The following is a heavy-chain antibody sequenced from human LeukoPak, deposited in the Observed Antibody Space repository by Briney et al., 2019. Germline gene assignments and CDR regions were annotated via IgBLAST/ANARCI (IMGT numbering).Heavy chain of an antibody. J-gene: IGHJ4*02. Sequence: SETLSLTCTVSGGSISNNYWSWIRQPPGQGLEFIGYIYYTGSTSYNPSLRSRVTISVDTSKNQFSLKLISVTAADTAVYYCAGGRRWAAAEIVYWGQGTLVTVSS. CDR3: AGGRRWAAAEIVY. CDR2: IYYTGST. D-gene: IGHD6-13*01. CDR1: GGSISNNY. V-gene: IGHV4-59*12.